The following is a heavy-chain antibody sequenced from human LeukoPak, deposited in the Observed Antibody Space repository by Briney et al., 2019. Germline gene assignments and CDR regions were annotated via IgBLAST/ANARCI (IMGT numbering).Heavy chain of an antibody. Sequence: PGGSLRLSCVESGSTFSNYGMHWVRQAPGKGLEWLTFIGYHGSNKYYADSVKGRFTISRDNSKNTLYLQMNSLRAEDTAVYYCVRPAVVPAAMESYFDDWGQGTLVTVSS. J-gene: IGHJ4*02. V-gene: IGHV3-30*02. D-gene: IGHD2-2*01. CDR2: IGYHGSNK. CDR3: VRPAVVPAAMESYFDD. CDR1: GSTFSNYG.